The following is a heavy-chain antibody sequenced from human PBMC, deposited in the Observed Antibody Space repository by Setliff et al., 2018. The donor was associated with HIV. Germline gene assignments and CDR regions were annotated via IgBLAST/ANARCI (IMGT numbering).Heavy chain of an antibody. J-gene: IGHJ4*02. Sequence: ESLKISCAASGFTFSDYYMSWIRQAPGKGLEWVSYISGGGGSTYYADSVKGRFTISRDNSKNTLYLQMNSLRAEDTAVYYCAKGANYDYGSGSLDYWGQGTLVTVS. D-gene: IGHD3-10*01. CDR2: ISGGGGST. V-gene: IGHV3-23*01. CDR1: GFTFSDYY. CDR3: AKGANYDYGSGSLDY.